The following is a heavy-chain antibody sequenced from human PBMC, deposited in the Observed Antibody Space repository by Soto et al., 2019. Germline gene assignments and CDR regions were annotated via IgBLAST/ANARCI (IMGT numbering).Heavy chain of an antibody. CDR1: GYTFTNND. V-gene: IGHV1-8*01. Sequence: QVQLVQSGAEVKKPGASVKVSCKASGYTFTNNDVTWVRQATGQGLEWTGWMNPGSGDTGYAQKFQGRVTMTRDISIATAYMELTGLTSEDTAIYYCARMESFGSLNWFDPWGQGTLVTVSS. J-gene: IGHJ5*02. D-gene: IGHD5-18*01. CDR2: MNPGSGDT. CDR3: ARMESFGSLNWFDP.